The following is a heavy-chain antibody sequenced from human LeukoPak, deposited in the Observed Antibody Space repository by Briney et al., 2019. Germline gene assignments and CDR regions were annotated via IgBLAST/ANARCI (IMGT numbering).Heavy chain of an antibody. V-gene: IGHV3-11*04. CDR2: ISSSGSTI. D-gene: IGHD3-16*01. Sequence: GGSLRLSCAASGFTFSDYYMSWIRQAPGKGLEWVSYISSSGSTIYYADSVKGRFTISRDNAKNSLYLQMNSLRAEDTAVYYCAREKGYSDMGEYYYYYMDVWGKGTTVTVSS. J-gene: IGHJ6*03. CDR3: AREKGYSDMGEYYYYYMDV. CDR1: GFTFSDYY.